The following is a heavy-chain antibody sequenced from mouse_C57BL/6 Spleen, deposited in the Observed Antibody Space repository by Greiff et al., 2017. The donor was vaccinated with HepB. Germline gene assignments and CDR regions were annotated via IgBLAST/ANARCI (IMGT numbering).Heavy chain of an antibody. J-gene: IGHJ2*01. V-gene: IGHV1-64*01. CDR2: IHPNSGST. CDR3: ARPGGGVYFDY. Sequence: QVQLQQSGAELVKPGASVKLSCKASGYTFTSYWMHWVKQRPGQGLEWIGMIHPNSGSTNYNEKFKSKATLTVDKSSSTAYMQLSSLTSEDSAVYYLARPGGGVYFDYWGQGTTLTVSS. CDR1: GYTFTSYW.